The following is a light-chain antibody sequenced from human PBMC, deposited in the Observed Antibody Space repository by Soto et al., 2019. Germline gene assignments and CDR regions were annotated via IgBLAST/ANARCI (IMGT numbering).Light chain of an antibody. V-gene: IGKV4-1*01. CDR1: QTLFFSSHNKTF. Sequence: DIVITQSPYSLSVSLCERATIYCKSIQTLFFSSHNKTFLAWYQQKPGQPPKLLVHWASSRETGVPDRFSGSGSETDFTLTISSLQAADVAVYYCQQYFSTPLSFGGGTKVDIK. CDR2: WAS. CDR3: QQYFSTPLS. J-gene: IGKJ4*01.